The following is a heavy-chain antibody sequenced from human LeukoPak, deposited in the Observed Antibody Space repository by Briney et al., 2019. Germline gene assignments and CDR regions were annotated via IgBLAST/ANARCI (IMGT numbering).Heavy chain of an antibody. D-gene: IGHD2-2*01. J-gene: IGHJ4*02. Sequence: PSETLSVTCTVSGGSISSSSYYWGWIRQPPGKGLEWIGSIYYSGSTYYNPSLKSRVTISVDTSKNQFSLKLSSVTAADTAVYYCATLGVVPAASYFDYWGQGTLVTVSS. CDR3: ATLGVVPAASYFDY. CDR1: GGSISSSSYY. V-gene: IGHV4-39*07. CDR2: IYYSGST.